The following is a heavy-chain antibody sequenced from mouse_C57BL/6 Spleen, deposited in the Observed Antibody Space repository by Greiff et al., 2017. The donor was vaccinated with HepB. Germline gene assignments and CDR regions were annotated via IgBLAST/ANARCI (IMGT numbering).Heavy chain of an antibody. V-gene: IGHV3-6*01. D-gene: IGHD1-1*01. CDR1: GYSITSGYY. J-gene: IGHJ2*01. CDR2: ISYDGSN. CDR3: ARGGTTVVAGDFDY. Sequence: EVKLQESGPGLVKPSQSLSLTCSVTGYSITSGYYWNWIRQFPGNKLEWMGYISYDGSNNYNPSLKNRISITRDTSKNQFFLKLNSVTTEDTATYYCARGGTTVVAGDFDYWGQGTTLTVSS.